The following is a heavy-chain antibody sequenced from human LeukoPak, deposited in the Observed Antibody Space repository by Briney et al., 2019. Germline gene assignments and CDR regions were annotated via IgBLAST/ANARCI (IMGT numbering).Heavy chain of an antibody. CDR3: ARNRDGYNSFDY. J-gene: IGHJ4*02. V-gene: IGHV4-31*03. CDR1: GGSINNGGYY. Sequence: SETLSLTCTVSGGSINNGGYYWSWIRQHPGKGLEWIGYIYYSGSSYYNPSLRSRVTISVDTSKNHFSLKLSSVTAADAAVYYCARNRDGYNSFDYWGQGTLVTVSS. CDR2: IYYSGSS. D-gene: IGHD5-24*01.